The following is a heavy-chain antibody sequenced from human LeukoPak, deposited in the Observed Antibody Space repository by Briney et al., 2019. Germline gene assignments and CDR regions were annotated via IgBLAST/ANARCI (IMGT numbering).Heavy chain of an antibody. D-gene: IGHD3-22*01. V-gene: IGHV3-21*01. Sequence: GGSLRLSCAASGFSFSSYSMNWVRQAPGKGLEWVSSISSSSSYIYYADSVKGRFTISRDNAKNSLYLQMNSPRAEDTAVYYCARTKERQQYYYDSSGYVNYWGQGTLVTVSS. CDR1: GFSFSSYS. J-gene: IGHJ4*02. CDR2: ISSSSSYI. CDR3: ARTKERQQYYYDSSGYVNY.